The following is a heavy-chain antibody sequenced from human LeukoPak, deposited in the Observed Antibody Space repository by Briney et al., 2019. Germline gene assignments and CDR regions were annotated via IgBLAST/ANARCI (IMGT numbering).Heavy chain of an antibody. CDR3: ARHGPLLCGGDCYSWWFDP. CDR2: IYPGDSDT. J-gene: IGHJ5*02. Sequence: PGESLKISCKGSGYSFTSYWIGWGRQMPGKGLERMGIIYPGDSDTRYSPSFQGQVTISADKSISTAYLQWSSLKASDTPMYYCARHGPLLCGGDCYSWWFDPWGQGTLVTVSS. D-gene: IGHD2-21*02. CDR1: GYSFTSYW. V-gene: IGHV5-51*01.